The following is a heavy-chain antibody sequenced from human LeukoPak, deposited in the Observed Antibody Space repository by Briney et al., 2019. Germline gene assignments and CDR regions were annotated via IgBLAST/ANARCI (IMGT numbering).Heavy chain of an antibody. CDR3: ARDPDSSGWHEDYYYGMDV. CDR2: IIPIFGTA. D-gene: IGHD6-19*01. J-gene: IGHJ6*02. Sequence: ASVKVSCKASGYTFTSYYMHWVRQAPGQGLEWMGGIIPIFGTANYAQKFQGRVTITADESTSTAYMELSSLRSEDTAVYYCARDPDSSGWHEDYYYGMDVWGQGTTVTVSS. CDR1: GYTFTSYY. V-gene: IGHV1-69*13.